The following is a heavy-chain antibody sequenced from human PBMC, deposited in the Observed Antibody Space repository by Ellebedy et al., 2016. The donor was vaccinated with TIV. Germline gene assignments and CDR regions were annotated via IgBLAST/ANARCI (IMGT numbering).Heavy chain of an antibody. CDR2: IKQDGSEK. CDR1: GFTFSSYW. J-gene: IGHJ3*02. D-gene: IGHD6-19*01. CDR3: ARENPADGWGGQWLVPDAFDI. Sequence: GESLKISXAASGFTFSSYWMSWVRQAPGKGLEWVANIKQDGSEKYYVDSVKGRFTISRDNAKNSLYLQMNSLRAEDTAVYYCARENPADGWGGQWLVPDAFDIWGQGTMVTVSS. V-gene: IGHV3-7*01.